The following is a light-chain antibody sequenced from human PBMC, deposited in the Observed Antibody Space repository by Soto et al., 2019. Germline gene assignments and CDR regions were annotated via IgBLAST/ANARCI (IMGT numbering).Light chain of an antibody. V-gene: IGLV2-11*01. Sequence: QSALTQPRSVSGSPGQSVTISCTGTSSDVGGYNYVSWYQQHPGTVPKLMIYDVSNRPSGVPDRFSGSKSGNTASLTISGLQAEDEADYYCCSSAGGHTSLLFGGGTQLTVL. CDR3: CSSAGGHTSLL. CDR1: SSDVGGYNY. J-gene: IGLJ2*01. CDR2: DVS.